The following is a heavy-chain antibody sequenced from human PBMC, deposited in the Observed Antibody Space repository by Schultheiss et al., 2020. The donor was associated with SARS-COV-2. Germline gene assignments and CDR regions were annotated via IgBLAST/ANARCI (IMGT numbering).Heavy chain of an antibody. CDR2: IYPGDSDT. J-gene: IGHJ4*02. V-gene: IGHV5-51*01. CDR3: AARSRVNYSNYAY. CDR1: GSSFTRYY. Sequence: GESLKISYKGSGSSFTRYYIGWARQMSGKGLEWMGIIYPGDSDTNYSPSLQGHVTFSADKSINTAYLQWNSLQASDTAMYYCAARSRVNYSNYAYWGQGTLVTVSS. D-gene: IGHD4-11*01.